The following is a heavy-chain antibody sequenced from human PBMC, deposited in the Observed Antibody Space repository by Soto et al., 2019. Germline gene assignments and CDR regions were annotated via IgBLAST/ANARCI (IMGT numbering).Heavy chain of an antibody. V-gene: IGHV4-38-2*02. Sequence: SETLSLTCAVSGYSISSGYYWGWIQQPPGKGLEWIGSIYHSGSTYYNPSLKSRVTISVDTSKNQFSLKLSSVTAADTAVYYCARDKAMTTVSEWFDPWGQGTLVTVSS. CDR1: GYSISSGYY. CDR3: ARDKAMTTVSEWFDP. J-gene: IGHJ5*02. D-gene: IGHD4-17*01. CDR2: IYHSGST.